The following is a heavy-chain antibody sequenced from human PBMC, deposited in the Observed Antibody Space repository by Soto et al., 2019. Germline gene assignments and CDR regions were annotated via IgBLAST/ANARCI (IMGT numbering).Heavy chain of an antibody. D-gene: IGHD1-1*01. CDR2: VSGRGDMT. CDR1: GFAFSSYA. CDR3: AKRTTGYSDCFQN. V-gene: IGHV3-23*01. J-gene: IGHJ1*01. Sequence: LESGGGFAQPGGSLRLSCAASGFAFSSYAMTWVRQAPGKGLEWVAAVSGRGDMTYYADSVKGRFIISRDNSNNTLFLQMDSLRVDDTAVFFCAKRTTGYSDCFQNWGQGTLVTVSS.